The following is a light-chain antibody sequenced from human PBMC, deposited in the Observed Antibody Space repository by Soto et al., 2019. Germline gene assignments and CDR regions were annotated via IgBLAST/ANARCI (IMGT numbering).Light chain of an antibody. V-gene: IGLV2-8*01. J-gene: IGLJ2*01. CDR1: SSDVGGYNY. CDR3: SSYAGSNYQV. Sequence: QSALTQPPSASGSPGQSVTISCTGTSSDVGGYNYVSWYQQHPGKAPKLMIYEVSKRPSGVPDRFSGSKSGNTASLTVSGLQAEDEADYYCSSYAGSNYQVFGGGTKVTVL. CDR2: EVS.